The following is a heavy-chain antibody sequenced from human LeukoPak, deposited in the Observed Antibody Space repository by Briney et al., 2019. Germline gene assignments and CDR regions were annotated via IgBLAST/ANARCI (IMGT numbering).Heavy chain of an antibody. CDR3: ARGVYSSGWLDY. CDR2: FFTDGST. Sequence: GGSLRLSCAASGFTVSSNYMSWVRQAPGKGLEWLSIFFTDGSTYNADSVKGRFTISSDNSKNTLYLQMDSLRAEDTAVYYSARGVYSSGWLDYWGQGTLVTVSS. V-gene: IGHV3-66*01. CDR1: GFTVSSNY. D-gene: IGHD6-19*01. J-gene: IGHJ4*02.